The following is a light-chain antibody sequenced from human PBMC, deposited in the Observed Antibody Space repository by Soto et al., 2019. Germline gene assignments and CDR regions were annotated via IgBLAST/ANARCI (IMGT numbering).Light chain of an antibody. CDR2: DAS. CDR1: ESVSSY. Sequence: EIVLTQSPSTLSLSPGERATLSCMADESVSSYLAWYQQKPGQAPRLLIYDASNRATGVPVRFSGSGSGTDFTLTVSSLEPEDFAVYYCQQRRSWPRTFGQGTKVDI. V-gene: IGKV3-11*01. CDR3: QQRRSWPRT. J-gene: IGKJ1*01.